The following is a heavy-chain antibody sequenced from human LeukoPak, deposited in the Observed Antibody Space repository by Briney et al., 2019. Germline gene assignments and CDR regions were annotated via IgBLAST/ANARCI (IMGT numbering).Heavy chain of an antibody. CDR1: GYTFTGYY. Sequence: ASVNVSCQASGYTFTGYYMHWVRQAPGQGLEWMGWINPNSGGTNYAQKFQGRVTMTRDTHISTAYMELSRLRSDDTAVYYCARDIRSLDTQEIDYWGQGTLVTVSS. V-gene: IGHV1-2*02. CDR2: INPNSGGT. CDR3: ARDIRSLDTQEIDY. J-gene: IGHJ4*02. D-gene: IGHD3-3*01.